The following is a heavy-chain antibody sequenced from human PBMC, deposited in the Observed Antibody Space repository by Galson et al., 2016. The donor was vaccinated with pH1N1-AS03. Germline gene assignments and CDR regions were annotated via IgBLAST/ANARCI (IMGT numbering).Heavy chain of an antibody. CDR1: GFSFSASW. V-gene: IGHV3-7*03. CDR3: ARESPLNYHLEL. D-gene: IGHD1-7*01. J-gene: IGHJ2*01. Sequence: SLRLSCAASGFSFSASWMSWVRQAPGKGLEWVANIRQDGSEKYYVDSVEGRFTISRDNAKNSLYLQMNSLRDEDRAVYYCARESPLNYHLELWGRGTLVTVSS. CDR2: IRQDGSEK.